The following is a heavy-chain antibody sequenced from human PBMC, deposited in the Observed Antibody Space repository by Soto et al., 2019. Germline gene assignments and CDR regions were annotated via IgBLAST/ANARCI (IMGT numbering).Heavy chain of an antibody. D-gene: IGHD2-8*01. CDR2: INAGNGNT. CDR1: GYALTSYA. V-gene: IGHV1-3*01. CDR3: ARGAVRYCSHGYYQYFAS. Sequence: KFYRKTVGYALTSYAMHWVSKTNGQRLEWMGWINAGNGNTKYSQKFQGRVTITRDTSASTAYMELSSLRSEDTAVYYCARGAVRYCSHGYYQYFASWGQGTLVTVSS. J-gene: IGHJ4*02.